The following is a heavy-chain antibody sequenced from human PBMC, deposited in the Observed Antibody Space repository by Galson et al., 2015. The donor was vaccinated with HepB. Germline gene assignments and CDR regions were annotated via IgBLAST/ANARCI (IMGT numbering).Heavy chain of an antibody. D-gene: IGHD3-3*01. V-gene: IGHV3-74*01. Sequence: SLRLSCAASGFTLSHYWMHWVRQFPGKGLEWVSRISSNGSITDYVESVKGRFTISRDNAKSTLVLQMNSLRAEDTALYFCARDDVWSGPSIKSWGQGTLVTVAS. CDR2: ISSNGSIT. J-gene: IGHJ5*02. CDR3: ARDDVWSGPSIKS. CDR1: GFTLSHYW.